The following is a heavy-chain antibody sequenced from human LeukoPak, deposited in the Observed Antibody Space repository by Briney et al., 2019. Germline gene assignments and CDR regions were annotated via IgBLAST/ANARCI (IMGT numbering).Heavy chain of an antibody. V-gene: IGHV3-66*01. Sequence: GGSLRLSCAASGFTVSNSCMSWVRQAPGKGLEWVSVIYSGGSTYYADSVKGRFTMSGDYFKNTLYLEMNSLRVDDTALYYCARGGSHNSGSYWNAFDVWGQGTMVTVSS. CDR1: GFTVSNSC. CDR3: ARGGSHNSGSYWNAFDV. CDR2: IYSGGST. J-gene: IGHJ3*01. D-gene: IGHD1-26*01.